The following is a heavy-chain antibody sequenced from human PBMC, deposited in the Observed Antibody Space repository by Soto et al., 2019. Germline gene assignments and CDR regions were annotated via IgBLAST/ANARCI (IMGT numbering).Heavy chain of an antibody. D-gene: IGHD3-9*01. CDR2: ISGSGGST. CDR3: SRDDSDWFFN. J-gene: IGHJ4*02. V-gene: IGHV3-23*01. CDR1: GFTFSSYA. Sequence: GGSLRLSCAASGFTFSSYAMSWVRQAPGKGLEWVSAISGSGGSTYYADSVKGRFTISRDDSKTTAYLQMTSLESDDTAVYYCSRDDSDWFFNWGRGTLVTVSS.